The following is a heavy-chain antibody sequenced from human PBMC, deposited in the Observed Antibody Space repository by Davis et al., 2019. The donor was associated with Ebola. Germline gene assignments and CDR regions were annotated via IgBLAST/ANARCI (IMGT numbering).Heavy chain of an antibody. CDR1: GFTVSSNY. Sequence: PGGSLRLSCAASGFTVSSNYMSWVRQAPGKGLEWVSGIYSGGSTYYADSAKGRFTISRDNSKNTLHLQMNSLRAEDTAVYYCARSWPGYHGMDVWGQGTTTTVSS. CDR3: ARSWPGYHGMDV. D-gene: IGHD5-12*01. V-gene: IGHV3-53*01. CDR2: IYSGGST. J-gene: IGHJ6*02.